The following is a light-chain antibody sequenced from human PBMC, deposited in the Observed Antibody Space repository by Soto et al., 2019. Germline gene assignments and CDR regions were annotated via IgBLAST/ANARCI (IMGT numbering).Light chain of an antibody. J-gene: IGLJ1*01. CDR3: SSYAGSNNFV. CDR2: EVS. Sequence: QSALTQPPSASGSPGQSVTISCTGTSSDVGGYNYVSWYQQHPGKAPKLMIYEVSKRPSGVPDRFSGSKSGNTASLTVSGLQAEDEADYYSSSYAGSNNFVFGPGTKVTV. CDR1: SSDVGGYNY. V-gene: IGLV2-8*01.